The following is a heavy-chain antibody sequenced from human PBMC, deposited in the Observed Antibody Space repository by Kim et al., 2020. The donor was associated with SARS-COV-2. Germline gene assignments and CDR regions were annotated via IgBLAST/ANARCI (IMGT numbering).Heavy chain of an antibody. J-gene: IGHJ5*02. CDR1: GGSISSSSYH. V-gene: IGHV4-39*07. D-gene: IGHD3-9*01. CDR3: ARDHTSASMTILIRTGGFDP. Sequence: SETLSLTCTVSGGSISSSSYHWGWIRQPPGKGPEWIGSIYYSGSTYYNPSLKSRVIISVDTSKNQFSLKLSSVTAADTAVYYCARDHTSASMTILIRTGGFDPWGQGTLVTVSS. CDR2: IYYSGST.